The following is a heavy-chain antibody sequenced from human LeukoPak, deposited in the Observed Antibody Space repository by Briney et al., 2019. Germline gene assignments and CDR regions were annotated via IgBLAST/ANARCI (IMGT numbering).Heavy chain of an antibody. V-gene: IGHV1-2*02. CDR2: INPNSGGT. CDR3: AVLYDSSGYFLGAFDI. J-gene: IGHJ3*02. Sequence: GASVKVSCKASGGTFSSYAISWVRQAPGQGLEWMGWINPNSGGTNYAQKFQGRVTMTRDTSISTAYMELSRLRSDDTAVYYCAVLYDSSGYFLGAFDIWGQGTMVTVSS. CDR1: GGTFSSYA. D-gene: IGHD3-22*01.